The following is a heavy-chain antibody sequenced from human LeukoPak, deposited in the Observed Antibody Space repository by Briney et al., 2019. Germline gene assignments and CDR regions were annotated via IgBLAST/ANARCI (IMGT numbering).Heavy chain of an antibody. Sequence: PGGSLRLSCAASGFTFSSYWMSWVRQAPGKGLEWVANINQDGSEKYYVDSVKGRFTISRDNAKNSLYLQMNSLRAEDTAVYYCARDLFGVVNWFGPWGQGTLVTVSS. CDR3: ARDLFGVVNWFGP. CDR2: INQDGSEK. J-gene: IGHJ5*02. CDR1: GFTFSSYW. D-gene: IGHD3-3*01. V-gene: IGHV3-7*01.